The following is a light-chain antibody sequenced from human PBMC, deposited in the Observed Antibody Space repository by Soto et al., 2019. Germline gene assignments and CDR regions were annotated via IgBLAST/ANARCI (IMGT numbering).Light chain of an antibody. J-gene: IGKJ3*01. CDR3: QQYGSSLFT. V-gene: IGKV3-20*01. Sequence: EIVLTQSPGILSLSPGERATLSCRASQSVSSSFLDWYQQKPGQAPRLLIYGASSRATGIPDRFSGSGSGTDFTLTISRLEPEDFAVYYCQQYGSSLFTFGPGSKVDIK. CDR1: QSVSSSF. CDR2: GAS.